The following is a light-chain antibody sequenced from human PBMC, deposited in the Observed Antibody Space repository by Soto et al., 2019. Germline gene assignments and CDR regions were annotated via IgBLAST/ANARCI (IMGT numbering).Light chain of an antibody. Sequence: ELVMTQSPATLSVSPGERATLSCRASQSVRSNLAWYQQKPGQAPRLLIYDASSRATGVPARFSGSGSGTEFTLTISSLQSEEFAVYYCQQYNNWPPITFGQGTRLEIK. CDR3: QQYNNWPPIT. V-gene: IGKV3-15*01. CDR1: QSVRSN. J-gene: IGKJ5*01. CDR2: DAS.